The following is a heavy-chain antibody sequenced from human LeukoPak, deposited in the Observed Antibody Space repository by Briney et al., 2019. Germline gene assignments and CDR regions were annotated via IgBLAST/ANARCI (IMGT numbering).Heavy chain of an antibody. CDR3: ARDWNGSGWPTDY. CDR1: GFSFSSHW. D-gene: IGHD6-19*01. CDR2: IKTDGSED. V-gene: IGHV3-7*05. Sequence: GGSLTLSCAVSGFSFSSHWMSWVRQAPGKGLEWVAIIKTDGSEDDYVNAVKSRFTISTDNAKNCLYLQMNNLRAEDTAVYYCARDWNGSGWPTDYWGQGTLVTVSS. J-gene: IGHJ4*02.